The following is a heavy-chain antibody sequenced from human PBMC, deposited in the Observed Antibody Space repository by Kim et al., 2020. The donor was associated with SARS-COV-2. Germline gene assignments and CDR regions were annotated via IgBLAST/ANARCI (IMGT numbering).Heavy chain of an antibody. CDR3: VTRMDRIVAESPITWFDP. V-gene: IGHV5-51*01. J-gene: IGHJ5*02. D-gene: IGHD5-12*01. CDR1: GYSFTKYW. Sequence: GESLKISCKGSGYSFTKYWIAWVRQMPGKGLEWMGNIYPGDSDTRYSPSFQGQVTISADKSTSTAYLQWSSLKASDSAVYYCVTRMDRIVAESPITWFDPWGQGTLVMVSS. CDR2: IYPGDSDT.